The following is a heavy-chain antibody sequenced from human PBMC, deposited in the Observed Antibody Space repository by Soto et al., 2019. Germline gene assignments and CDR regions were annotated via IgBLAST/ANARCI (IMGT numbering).Heavy chain of an antibody. CDR2: ISNDGSDK. Sequence: GGSLRLSCAASGFTFSSYAMHWVRQAPGKGLEWVALISNDGSDKDYADSVKGRFTISRDNAKNTLYLQMNSLRDEDTAVYYCARDRTHFDYWGQVTLVTVSS. CDR1: GFTFSSYA. J-gene: IGHJ4*02. V-gene: IGHV3-30-3*01. CDR3: ARDRTHFDY.